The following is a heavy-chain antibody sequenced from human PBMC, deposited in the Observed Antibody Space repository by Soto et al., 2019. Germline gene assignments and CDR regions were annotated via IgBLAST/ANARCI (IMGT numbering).Heavy chain of an antibody. D-gene: IGHD2-21*01. V-gene: IGHV3-33*01. J-gene: IGHJ4*02. CDR2: IWYDGNKK. Sequence: QVQLVESGGGVVQPGGSLRLSCAASGFTFSNYGMHWVRQAPGKGLEWVAVIWYDGNKKYYADSVKGRFTISRDNSNTTLYGQMTSLRAEDTAVYYCARGLHSLFDYWGQGTLVTVSS. CDR3: ARGLHSLFDY. CDR1: GFTFSNYG.